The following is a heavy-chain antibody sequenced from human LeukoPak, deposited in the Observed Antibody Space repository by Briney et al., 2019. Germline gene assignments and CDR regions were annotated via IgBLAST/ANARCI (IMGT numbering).Heavy chain of an antibody. CDR1: GGSFSGYY. Sequence: PSETLSLTCAVYGGSFSGYYWSWIRQPPGKGLEWIGEINHSGSTNYNPSLKSRVTISVDTSKNQFSLKLSSVTAADTAVYYCARRPSPGTTGTFLDYWGQGTLVTVPS. CDR3: ARRPSPGTTGTFLDY. V-gene: IGHV4-34*01. J-gene: IGHJ4*02. CDR2: INHSGST. D-gene: IGHD1-1*01.